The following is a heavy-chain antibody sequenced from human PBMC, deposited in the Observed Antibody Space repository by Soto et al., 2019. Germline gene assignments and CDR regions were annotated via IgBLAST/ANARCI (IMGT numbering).Heavy chain of an antibody. J-gene: IGHJ4*02. CDR1: GYTFIDYS. CDR2: INPHSGDT. D-gene: IGHD6-19*01. V-gene: IGHV1-2*06. Sequence: ASVKVSCKASGYTFIDYSIHWVRQAPGQGLEWMGRINPHSGDTDYSQKFRGRVTLTRDTSSSTAYMELTRVRFDDTAIYYCARYRFTSGCDYFDLWGQGTQVTVSS. CDR3: ARYRFTSGCDYFDL.